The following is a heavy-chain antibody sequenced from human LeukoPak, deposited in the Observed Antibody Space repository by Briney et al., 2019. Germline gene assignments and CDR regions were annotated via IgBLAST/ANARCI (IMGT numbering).Heavy chain of an antibody. D-gene: IGHD3-22*01. CDR1: GFTVSSNY. V-gene: IGHV3-53*01. Sequence: GGSLRLSCAASGFTVSSNYMSWVRQAPGKRLEWVSVISSSGSTYYADSVKGRFTISRDNSKNTLYLQMNSLRAEDTAVYYCARGGDSSGSIRCAFDIWGQGTMVTVSS. J-gene: IGHJ3*02. CDR2: ISSSGST. CDR3: ARGGDSSGSIRCAFDI.